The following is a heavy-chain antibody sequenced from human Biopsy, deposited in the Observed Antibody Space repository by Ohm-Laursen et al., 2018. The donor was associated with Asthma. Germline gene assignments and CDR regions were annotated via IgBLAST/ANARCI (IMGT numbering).Heavy chain of an antibody. V-gene: IGHV1-18*01. CDR3: ARAVDYSHYYGIDV. D-gene: IGHD3-10*01. J-gene: IGHJ6*02. Sequence: SSVKVSCKTSGYTFNSAGITWVRQAPGQGLEWMGWISVYNGNTKVAQKLQDRVTMITDTSASTAYMELRSLRSDDTAVYFCARAVDYSHYYGIDVWGQGATVTVS. CDR1: GYTFNSAG. CDR2: ISVYNGNT.